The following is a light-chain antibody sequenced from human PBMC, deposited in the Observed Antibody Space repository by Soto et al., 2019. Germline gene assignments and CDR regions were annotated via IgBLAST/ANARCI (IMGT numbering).Light chain of an antibody. J-gene: IGKJ5*01. V-gene: IGKV1-33*01. CDR3: QQYENLPT. Sequence: DIDMSQSPSSLSASVGDRFTITCEASQNINNYLNWYQQKPRRAPELLIHDASNLEAGVPSRFRGSGSGTDFTFTISRLHPEDISTYYCQQYENLPTFGQGTRLEIK. CDR2: DAS. CDR1: QNINNY.